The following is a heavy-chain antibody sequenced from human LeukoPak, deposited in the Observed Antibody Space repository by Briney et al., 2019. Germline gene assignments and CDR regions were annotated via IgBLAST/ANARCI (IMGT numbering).Heavy chain of an antibody. V-gene: IGHV3-30*18. CDR3: AKTGSYSAFDY. J-gene: IGHJ4*02. D-gene: IGHD1-26*01. CDR2: ISYDGSNK. Sequence: PGGSLRLSCAASGFTFSSYGMHWVRQAPGKGLEGVAVISYDGSNKYYADSVKGRFTISRDNSENTLYLQMNSLRAEDTAVYYCAKTGSYSAFDYWGQGTLVTVSS. CDR1: GFTFSSYG.